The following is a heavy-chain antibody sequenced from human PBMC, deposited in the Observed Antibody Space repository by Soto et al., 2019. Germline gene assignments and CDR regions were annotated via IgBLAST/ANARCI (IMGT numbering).Heavy chain of an antibody. CDR2: INHSGST. CDR3: ARGLVVVVASEGFDY. Sequence: SETLSLTCAVYGGSFSGYYWSWIRQPPGKGLEWIGEINHSGSTNYNPSLKSRVTISVDTSKNQYSLKLSSVTAAGTAVYYCARGLVVVVASEGFDYWGQGTLVTVSS. V-gene: IGHV4-34*01. J-gene: IGHJ4*02. D-gene: IGHD2-15*01. CDR1: GGSFSGYY.